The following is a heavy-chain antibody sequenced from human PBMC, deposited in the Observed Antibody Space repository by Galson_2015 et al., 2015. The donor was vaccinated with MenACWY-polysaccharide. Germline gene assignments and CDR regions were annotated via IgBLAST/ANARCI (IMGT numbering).Heavy chain of an antibody. CDR1: GSKFRGSG. CDR3: AREGSRIVSHTFDI. J-gene: IGHJ3*02. D-gene: IGHD3-16*02. V-gene: IGHV3-33*01. CDR2: IQYDGSQK. Sequence: SLRLSCAASGSKFRGSGMHWVRQAPGKGLEWVAVIQYDGSQKQYTDSVRGRFSISRDNSKNTLYLEMNSLRAEDTALYYCAREGSRIVSHTFDIWGQGTMVIVSS.